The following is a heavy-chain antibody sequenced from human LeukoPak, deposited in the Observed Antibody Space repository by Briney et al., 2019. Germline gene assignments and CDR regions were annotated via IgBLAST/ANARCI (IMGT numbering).Heavy chain of an antibody. D-gene: IGHD3-22*01. V-gene: IGHV3-23*01. CDR1: GFTFNYA. Sequence: GGSLRLSCAASGFTFNYAMTWARRPPGKGLEWVSAISGSGGSTYYADSVKGRFTISKDNSKNTLYLLMSSLRHEDTAVYYCAKHADGSGRPRAGFDHWGQGTLVTVSS. CDR2: ISGSGGST. J-gene: IGHJ4*02. CDR3: AKHADGSGRPRAGFDH.